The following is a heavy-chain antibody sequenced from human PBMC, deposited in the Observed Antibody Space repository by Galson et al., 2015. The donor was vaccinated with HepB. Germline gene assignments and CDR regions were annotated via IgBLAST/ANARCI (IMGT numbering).Heavy chain of an antibody. CDR2: ISSGGSTT. Sequence: SLRLSCAASGFTFSDYYMSWIHQSPGQGLEWLAYISSGGSTTYYVDSVKGRFTISRDNAKNSLFLQMNSLRAEDTALYYCATGGIKNAIVGAPYWGQGTLVTVPS. CDR1: GFTFSDYY. V-gene: IGHV3-11*01. D-gene: IGHD1-26*01. CDR3: ATGGIKNAIVGAPY. J-gene: IGHJ4*02.